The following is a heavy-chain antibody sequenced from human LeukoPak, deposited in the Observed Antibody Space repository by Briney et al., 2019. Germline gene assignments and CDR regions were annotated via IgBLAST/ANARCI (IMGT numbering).Heavy chain of an antibody. CDR3: ARSQLRYFDWLHSPFDY. CDR2: INPNSGGT. J-gene: IGHJ4*02. D-gene: IGHD3-9*01. Sequence: GASVKXXCXXXXXXXTGYYMHWVRQAPGQGLEWMGWINPNSGGTNYAQKFQGRVTMTRDTSISTAYMELSRLKSDDTAVYYCARSQLRYFDWLHSPFDYWGQGTLVTVSS. CDR1: XXXXTGYY. V-gene: IGHV1-2*02.